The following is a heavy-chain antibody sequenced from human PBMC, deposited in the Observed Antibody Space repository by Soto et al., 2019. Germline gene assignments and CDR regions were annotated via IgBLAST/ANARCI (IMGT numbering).Heavy chain of an antibody. D-gene: IGHD2-8*01. J-gene: IGHJ4*02. CDR3: ASRDCTNGVCRSKFDY. CDR2: IIPIFGTA. CDR1: GGTFSSYA. Sequence: QVQLVQSGAEVKKPGSSVKVSCKASGGTFSSYAISWVRQAPGQGLEWMGGIIPIFGTANYAQKFQGRVTITADESTSTAYMELSSLRSEDTAVYYSASRDCTNGVCRSKFDYWGQGTLVTVSS. V-gene: IGHV1-69*01.